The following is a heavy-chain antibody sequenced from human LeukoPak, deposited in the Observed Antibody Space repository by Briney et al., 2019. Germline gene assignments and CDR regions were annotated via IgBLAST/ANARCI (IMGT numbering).Heavy chain of an antibody. Sequence: GGSLRLSCAASGFTFSSYEMNWVRQAPGKGLEWVSYISSSGSTIYYADSVKGRFTISRDNAKNSLYLQMNSLRAEDTAVYYCARVLPYYYDSSGYYHYMDVWGKGTTVTVSS. CDR2: ISSSGSTI. CDR3: ARVLPYYYDSSGYYHYMDV. V-gene: IGHV3-48*03. J-gene: IGHJ6*03. D-gene: IGHD3-22*01. CDR1: GFTFSSYE.